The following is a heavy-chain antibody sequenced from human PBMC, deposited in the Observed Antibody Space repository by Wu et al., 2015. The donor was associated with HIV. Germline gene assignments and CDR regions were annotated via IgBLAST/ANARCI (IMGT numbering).Heavy chain of an antibody. CDR2: ISAYNGNT. CDR3: ASLVITMIVVVIMFY. D-gene: IGHD3-22*01. V-gene: IGHV1-18*01. J-gene: IGHJ4*01. CDR1: GYTFTSYG. Sequence: QVQLVQSGAEVKKPGASVKVSCKASGYTFTSYGISWVRQAPGQGLEWMGWISAYNGNTNYAQKLQGRVTMTTDTSTSTAYMELRSLRSDDTAVYYCASLVITMIVVVIMFYWGLGTARSPSP.